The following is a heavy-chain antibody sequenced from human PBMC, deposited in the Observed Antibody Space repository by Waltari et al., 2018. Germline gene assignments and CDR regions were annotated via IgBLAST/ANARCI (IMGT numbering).Heavy chain of an antibody. CDR1: GYTFTSYD. Sequence: QVHLVQSGAEVKKPGASVKVSCKASGYTFTSYDINWMRQSTGQRLEWMGWMNPNSGNTGYAQKFQGRVTMTTNTSISTAYMELSSLRSEDTAVYYCARAKAYYDILTGHSYYYYGMDVWGQGTTVTVSS. J-gene: IGHJ6*02. V-gene: IGHV1-8*01. CDR3: ARAKAYYDILTGHSYYYYGMDV. CDR2: MNPNSGNT. D-gene: IGHD3-9*01.